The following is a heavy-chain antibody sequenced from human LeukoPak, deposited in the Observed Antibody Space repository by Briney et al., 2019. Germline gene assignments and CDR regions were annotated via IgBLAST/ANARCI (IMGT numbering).Heavy chain of an antibody. Sequence: PGGSLRLSCAASGFIFSSYWMHWVRQAPGKGLVWVSRITSDGSSTSYADSVKGRFTISRDNAKNMLYLQMNSLRAEDTAVYYCARGRAVDYWGQGTLVTVSS. CDR3: ARGRAVDY. J-gene: IGHJ4*02. D-gene: IGHD1-26*01. V-gene: IGHV3-74*01. CDR1: GFIFSSYW. CDR2: ITSDGSST.